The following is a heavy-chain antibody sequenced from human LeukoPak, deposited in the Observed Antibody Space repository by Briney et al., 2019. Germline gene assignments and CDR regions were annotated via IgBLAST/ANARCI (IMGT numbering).Heavy chain of an antibody. D-gene: IGHD2-21*02. CDR2: INPNNGGT. Sequence: ASVKVSLTCPGYTFRATYMHWMWHAPGQGLEWMGWINPNNGGTKYAQKFQGRVTMTRDTSISTAYMELSRLRSDDTAVYYCARAPLPPPLGDCYAIDAFAMWGQGTMATVSS. J-gene: IGHJ3*02. CDR1: GYTFRATY. V-gene: IGHV1-2*02. CDR3: ARAPLPPPLGDCYAIDAFAM.